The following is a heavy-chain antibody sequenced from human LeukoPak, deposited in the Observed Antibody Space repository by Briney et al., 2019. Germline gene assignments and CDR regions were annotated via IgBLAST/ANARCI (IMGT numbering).Heavy chain of an antibody. J-gene: IGHJ6*03. V-gene: IGHV3-48*01. CDR3: ARRLPWFGESYYYYYMDV. CDR1: GFTFSSYS. CDR2: ISSSSSTI. D-gene: IGHD3-10*01. Sequence: PGGSLRLSCAASGFTFSSYSMNWVRQAPGKGLEWISYISSSSSTIYYADPVKGRFTISRDNVKNSLYLQMNSLRAEDTAVYYCARRLPWFGESYYYYYMDVWGKGTTVTASS.